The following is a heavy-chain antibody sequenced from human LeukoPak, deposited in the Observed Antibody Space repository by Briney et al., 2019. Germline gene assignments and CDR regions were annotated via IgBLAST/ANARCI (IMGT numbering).Heavy chain of an antibody. D-gene: IGHD5-24*01. J-gene: IGHJ4*02. CDR3: SRVRRDGYNPLDY. CDR1: GGSISSNY. CDR2: IYYPGST. Sequence: ETLSLTCTVSGGSISSNYWSWIRQPPGKGLEWIGYIYYPGSTNYNPSLKSRVTISLDTSNKQFSLKLSSVTAADTAVSYCSRVRRDGYNPLDYWGQGTLVTVSS. V-gene: IGHV4-59*08.